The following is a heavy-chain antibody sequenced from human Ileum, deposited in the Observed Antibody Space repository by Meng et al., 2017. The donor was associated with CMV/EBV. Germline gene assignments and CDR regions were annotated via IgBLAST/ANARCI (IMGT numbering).Heavy chain of an antibody. CDR3: ARSAAPNNLDD. V-gene: IGHV3-53*01. CDR2: MFVSGDA. CDR1: GFAVGSYF. Sequence: QLEESGGDLVHAGGYLRLSCAASGFAVGSYFMSWVRQAPGKGLEWVLIMFVSGDAYYAESVKGRFTISRDNSKNTLYLQMNSLRAGDTAVYYCARSAAPNNLDDWGQGTLVTVSS. J-gene: IGHJ4*02. D-gene: IGHD6-6*01.